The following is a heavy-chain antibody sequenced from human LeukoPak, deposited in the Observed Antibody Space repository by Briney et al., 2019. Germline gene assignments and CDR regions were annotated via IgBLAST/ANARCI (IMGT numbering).Heavy chain of an antibody. CDR2: ISSSSSNI. CDR1: GFTFSSYS. V-gene: IGHV3-48*01. CDR3: GREEGAFDI. Sequence: GGSLRLSCAASGFTFSSYSMNWVRQAPGKGLEWVSYISSSSSNIYYADSVKGRFTISRDNAKNSLYLQMNSLRAEDTAVYYCGREEGAFDIWGQGTMVTVSS. J-gene: IGHJ3*02.